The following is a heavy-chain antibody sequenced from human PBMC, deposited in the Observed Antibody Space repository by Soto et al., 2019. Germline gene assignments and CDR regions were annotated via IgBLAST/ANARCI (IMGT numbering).Heavy chain of an antibody. CDR2: MSYDGSNK. D-gene: IGHD3-22*01. V-gene: IGHV3-30*18. Sequence: GGSLRLSCAASGFTFSSYAMHWVRQAPGKGLEWVAVMSYDGSNKYYADSVKGRFTISRDNSKNTLYLQMNSLRAEDTAVYYCEKAPSIVLIGPNDYWGKGTLVNGSS. J-gene: IGHJ4*02. CDR3: EKAPSIVLIGPNDY. CDR1: GFTFSSYA.